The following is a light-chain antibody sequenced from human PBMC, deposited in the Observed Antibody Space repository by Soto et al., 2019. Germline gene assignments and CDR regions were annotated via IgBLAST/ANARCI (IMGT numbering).Light chain of an antibody. V-gene: IGKV1-9*01. CDR3: QPLNSYPIT. J-gene: IGKJ5*01. CDR2: AAS. CDR1: QSISTY. Sequence: DIQLTQSPSPLSASVGDRVAITCLASQSISTYLNWYQQKPGKAPKLLIYAASTLQSGVPSRFSGSGSGTDFTLTISSLQPEDCATYYCQPLNSYPITFGPGTRLEIK.